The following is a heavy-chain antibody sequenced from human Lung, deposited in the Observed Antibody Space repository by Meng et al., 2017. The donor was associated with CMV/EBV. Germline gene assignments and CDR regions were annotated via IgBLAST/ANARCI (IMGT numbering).Heavy chain of an antibody. CDR1: GFTFSSYW. J-gene: IGHJ1*01. CDR3: AGTAAAGISWSEYFQH. D-gene: IGHD6-13*01. V-gene: IGHV3-7*01. Sequence: ESXKISXAASGFTFSSYWMSWVRQAPGKGLEWVANIKQDGSEKYYVDSVKGRFTISRDNAKNSLYLQMNSLRAEDTAVYYCAGTAAAGISWSEYFQHWGQGXLVTVSS. CDR2: IKQDGSEK.